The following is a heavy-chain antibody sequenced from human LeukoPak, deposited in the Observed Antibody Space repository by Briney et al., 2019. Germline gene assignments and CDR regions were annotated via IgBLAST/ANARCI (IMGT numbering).Heavy chain of an antibody. CDR2: ISWNSGSI. J-gene: IGHJ4*02. D-gene: IGHD6-6*01. Sequence: PGGSLRLSCAASGFTFDDYAMHWVRQAPGKGLXXXXGISWNSGSIGYADSVKGRFTISRDNAKNSLYLQMNSLRAEDTALYYCAKSEGYSSSPFDYWGQGTLVTVSS. V-gene: IGHV3-9*01. CDR1: GFTFDDYA. CDR3: AKSEGYSSSPFDY.